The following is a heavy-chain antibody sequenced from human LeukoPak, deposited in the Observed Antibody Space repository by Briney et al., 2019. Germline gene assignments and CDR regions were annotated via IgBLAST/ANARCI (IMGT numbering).Heavy chain of an antibody. CDR1: GGSISSGGYY. V-gene: IGHV4-31*03. CDR2: IYYSGST. CDR3: ARSHGDSGYGWGHYFDY. J-gene: IGHJ4*02. Sequence: SETLSLTCTASGGSISSGGYYWSWIRQHPGKGLEWIGYIYYSGSTYYNPSLKSRVTISVDTSKNQFSLKLSSVTAADTAVYYCARSHGDSGYGWGHYFDYWGQGTLVTVSS. D-gene: IGHD5-12*01.